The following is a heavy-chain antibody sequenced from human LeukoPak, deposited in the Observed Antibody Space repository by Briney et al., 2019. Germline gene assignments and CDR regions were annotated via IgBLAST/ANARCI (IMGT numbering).Heavy chain of an antibody. D-gene: IGHD6-13*01. V-gene: IGHV3-30*02. CDR2: IRYDGSNK. CDR1: GFTFSSYG. CDR3: ARSGRWRQQLVRAFDY. Sequence: GGSLRLSCAASGFTFSSYGMHWVRQAPGKGLEWVAFIRYDGSNKYYADSVKGRFTISRDNAKNTLYLQMNSLRAEDTAVYYCARSGRWRQQLVRAFDYWGPGTLVTVSS. J-gene: IGHJ4*02.